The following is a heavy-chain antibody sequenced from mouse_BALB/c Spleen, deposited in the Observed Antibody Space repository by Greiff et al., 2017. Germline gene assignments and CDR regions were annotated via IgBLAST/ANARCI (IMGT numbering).Heavy chain of an antibody. D-gene: IGHD1-2*01. CDR1: GFSLTSYG. Sequence: VKVVESGPGLVAPSQSLSITCTVSGFSLTSYGVHWVRQPPGKGLEWLGVIWAGGSTNYNSALMSRLSISKDNSKSQVFLKMNSLQTDDTAMYYCARDQGLLRLDYWGQGTTLTVSS. CDR2: IWAGGST. V-gene: IGHV2-9*02. CDR3: ARDQGLLRLDY. J-gene: IGHJ2*01.